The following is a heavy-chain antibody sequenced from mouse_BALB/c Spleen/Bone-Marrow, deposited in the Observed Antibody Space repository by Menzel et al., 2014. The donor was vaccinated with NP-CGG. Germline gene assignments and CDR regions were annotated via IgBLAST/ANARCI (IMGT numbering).Heavy chain of an antibody. J-gene: IGHJ2*01. V-gene: IGHV2-2*01. CDR1: GFSLTSYG. Sequence: QVQLQQSGPGLVQPSQSLSITCTVSGFSLTSYGVHWVRQSPGKGLEWLGVIWSGGSTGYNAAFISRLSISKDNSKSQVFFKMNRLQDDDTAIYYCVRNGDYYYFDYWGQGTTLTVSS. D-gene: IGHD1-1*01. CDR2: IWSGGST. CDR3: VRNGDYYYFDY.